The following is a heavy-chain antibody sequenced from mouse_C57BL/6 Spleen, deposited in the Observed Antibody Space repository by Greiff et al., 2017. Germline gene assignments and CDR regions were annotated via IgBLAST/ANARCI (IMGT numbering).Heavy chain of an antibody. D-gene: IGHD2-5*01. V-gene: IGHV1-15*01. CDR2: IDSETGGT. J-gene: IGHJ2*01. Sequence: VQLQQSGAELVRPGASVTLSCKASGYTFTDYEMHWVKQTPVHGLEWIGAIDSETGGTAVNQKFKGKAILTADKTSSTAYMELRSLTSDDSAVYYCTRPLYYSNYVGYWGQGTTLTVSS. CDR3: TRPLYYSNYVGY. CDR1: GYTFTDYE.